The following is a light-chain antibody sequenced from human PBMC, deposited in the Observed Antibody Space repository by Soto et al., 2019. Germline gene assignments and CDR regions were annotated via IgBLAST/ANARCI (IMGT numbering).Light chain of an antibody. V-gene: IGKV1-5*01. CDR1: QSISSW. Sequence: DIQMTQSPATLSASVGDRVTITCRASQSISSWLAWYQQKPGKVPKLLIDDASNLESGVPSRFSGSGSGTEFTITISSLQPDDFATYYCQQYNTYPWTFGQGTKVEIK. CDR3: QQYNTYPWT. J-gene: IGKJ1*01. CDR2: DAS.